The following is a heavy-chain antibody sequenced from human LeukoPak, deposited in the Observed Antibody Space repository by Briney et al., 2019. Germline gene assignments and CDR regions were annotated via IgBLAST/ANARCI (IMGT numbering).Heavy chain of an antibody. CDR3: VKFLGGEDYGALSY. J-gene: IGHJ4*02. CDR2: ISNSGSAI. D-gene: IGHD4-17*01. CDR1: GFTFSNYW. Sequence: GGSLRLSCAVSGFTFSNYWMSWVRQAPGKGLEWVSYISNSGSAIYTADSLKGRFTISRDNAKNSLYLQMNSLRTEDTAVYYCVKFLGGEDYGALSYWGQGTLVTVSS. V-gene: IGHV3-11*01.